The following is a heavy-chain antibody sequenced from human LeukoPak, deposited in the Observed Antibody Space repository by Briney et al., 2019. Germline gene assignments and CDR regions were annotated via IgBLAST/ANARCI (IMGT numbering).Heavy chain of an antibody. CDR3: TKDVTPGGADV. D-gene: IGHD4-17*01. Sequence: GGSLRLSCTVSGLNFNRYAIHWVRQTPGKGLEWVSGLSLDTERIDYADSVKGRFIVSRDNSKNSVHLQMNSLTPEDSALYFCTKDVTPGGADVWGQGTTVTVSS. CDR2: LSLDTERI. J-gene: IGHJ6*02. CDR1: GLNFNRYA. V-gene: IGHV3-9*01.